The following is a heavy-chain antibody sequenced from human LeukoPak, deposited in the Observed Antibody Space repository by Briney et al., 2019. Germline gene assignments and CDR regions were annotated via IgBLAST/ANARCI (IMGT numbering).Heavy chain of an antibody. CDR2: ISSDGIKK. D-gene: IGHD3-9*01. CDR1: GFTFSSYA. V-gene: IGHV3-30*04. CDR3: AREGHYDILTGYSPVEYYFYYMDV. J-gene: IGHJ6*03. Sequence: GGSLRLSCAASGFTFSSYAMSWVRQAPGKGLEWVAVISSDGIKKYYADSVKGRFTVSRDNSKHTLYLQMNSLRAEDTALYYCAREGHYDILTGYSPVEYYFYYMDVWGKGTTVTVSS.